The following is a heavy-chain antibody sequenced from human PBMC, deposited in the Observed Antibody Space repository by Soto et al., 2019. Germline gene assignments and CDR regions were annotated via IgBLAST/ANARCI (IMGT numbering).Heavy chain of an antibody. V-gene: IGHV3-33*01. Sequence: QVHLVESGGGVVQPGRSLRLSCAASGFTFSTYGMHWVRQAPGKGLEGVAVIWYDGNNKDYGDSVKGRFTISRDNSKNTLYLEMNRLRVEDTAVYYCARDRSGHGYFDYWGQGTLVTVSS. CDR2: IWYDGNNK. CDR1: GFTFSTYG. J-gene: IGHJ4*02. D-gene: IGHD5-12*01. CDR3: ARDRSGHGYFDY.